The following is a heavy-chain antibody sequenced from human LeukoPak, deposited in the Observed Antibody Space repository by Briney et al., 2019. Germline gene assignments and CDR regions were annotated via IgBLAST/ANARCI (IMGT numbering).Heavy chain of an antibody. CDR2: IYYSGST. CDR3: ARSDFWSGYWFDP. CDR1: GGSISSGGYY. D-gene: IGHD3-3*01. V-gene: IGHV4-31*03. J-gene: IGHJ5*02. Sequence: SETLSLTCTVSGGSISSGGYYWSWIRQHPGKGLEWIGYIYYSGSTYYNPSLKRRVTISVDTSKNQFSLKLSSVTAADTAVYYCARSDFWSGYWFDPWGQGTLVTVSS.